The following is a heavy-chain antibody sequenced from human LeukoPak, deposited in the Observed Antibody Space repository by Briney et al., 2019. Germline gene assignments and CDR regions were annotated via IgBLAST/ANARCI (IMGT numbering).Heavy chain of an antibody. Sequence: GSLRLSCAASGFTFSSYAMHWVRQAPGKGLEWVAVISYDGSNKYYADSVKGRFTISRDNSKNTLYLQMNSLRAEDTAVYYCAKGVVAGREGYYFDYWGQGTLVTVSS. CDR2: ISYDGSNK. J-gene: IGHJ4*02. D-gene: IGHD2-15*01. CDR3: AKGVVAGREGYYFDY. V-gene: IGHV3-30*04. CDR1: GFTFSSYA.